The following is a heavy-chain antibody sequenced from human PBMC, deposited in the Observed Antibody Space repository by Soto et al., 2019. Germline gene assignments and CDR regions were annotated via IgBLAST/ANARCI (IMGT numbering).Heavy chain of an antibody. J-gene: IGHJ5*01. V-gene: IGHV1-8*01. Sequence: GASVKVSCKNCGCTFTEYDIHWLRQATGRGLEGIGWMNPNSGETGYAQKFQGRGTMTRRPSLSTAYLELSSLCSEDTAVNSRACLAVGARPSWHSCFDSWGQGTLVTVSS. D-gene: IGHD1-26*01. CDR1: GCTFTEYD. CDR2: MNPNSGET. CDR3: ACLAVGARPSWHSCFDS.